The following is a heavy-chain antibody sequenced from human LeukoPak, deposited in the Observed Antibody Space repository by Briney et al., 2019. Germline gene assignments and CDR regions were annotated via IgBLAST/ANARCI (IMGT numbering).Heavy chain of an antibody. D-gene: IGHD3-10*01. CDR3: TRDPYGSGSEGYYYYMDV. V-gene: IGHV3-48*04. CDR1: GFTFSSYC. CDR2: ISSSSTI. Sequence: GGSLRLSCAASGFTFSSYCMNWVRQAPGKGLEWVSYISSSSTIYYADSVKGRFTISRDNAKNSLYLQMNSLRAEDTAVYYCTRDPYGSGSEGYYYYMDVWGKGTTVTVSS. J-gene: IGHJ6*03.